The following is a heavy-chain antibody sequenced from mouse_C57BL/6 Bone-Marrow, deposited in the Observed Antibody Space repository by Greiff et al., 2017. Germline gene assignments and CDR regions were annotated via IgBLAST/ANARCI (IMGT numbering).Heavy chain of an antibody. Sequence: EVQLVESGPGLVKPSQSLSLTCSVTGYSITSGYYWNWIRQFPGNKLEWMGYISYDGSNNYNPSLKNRISITRDTSKNQFFLKLNSVTTEDTATYYCARTVVANYYFDYWGQGTTLTVSS. CDR2: ISYDGSN. CDR1: GYSITSGYY. V-gene: IGHV3-6*01. D-gene: IGHD1-1*01. J-gene: IGHJ2*01. CDR3: ARTVVANYYFDY.